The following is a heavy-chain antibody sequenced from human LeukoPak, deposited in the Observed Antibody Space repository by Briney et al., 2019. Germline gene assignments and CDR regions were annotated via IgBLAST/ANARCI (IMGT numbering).Heavy chain of an antibody. CDR2: ISSSGSTI. CDR1: GFTFSSYE. V-gene: IGHV3-48*03. Sequence: GGSLRLSCAASGFTFSSYEMNWVRQAPGKGLEWVSYISSSGSTIYYADSVKGRFTISRDNAKNSLYLQMNSLRAEDTAVYYCARWYKDIVVVSAAIRERAYYYGMDVWGQGTTVTVSS. CDR3: ARWYKDIVVVSAAIRERAYYYGMDV. D-gene: IGHD2-2*02. J-gene: IGHJ6*02.